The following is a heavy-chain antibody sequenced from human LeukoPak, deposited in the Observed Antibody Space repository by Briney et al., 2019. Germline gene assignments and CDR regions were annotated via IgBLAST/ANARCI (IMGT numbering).Heavy chain of an antibody. CDR1: GFTFSDYW. D-gene: IGHD2-15*01. Sequence: PGGSLRLSCAASGFTFSDYWMHWVRQAPGKGPVWVSRIKNDGSDIRYVDSVKGRFTISRDNSKNTLYLQMNSLRAEDTAVYYCAREGYCSGGSCYSGDSFDYWGQGTLATVSS. CDR3: AREGYCSGGSCYSGDSFDY. J-gene: IGHJ4*02. V-gene: IGHV3-74*01. CDR2: IKNDGSDI.